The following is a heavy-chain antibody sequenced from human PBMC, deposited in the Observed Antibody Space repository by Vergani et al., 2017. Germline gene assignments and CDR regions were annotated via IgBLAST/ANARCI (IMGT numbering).Heavy chain of an antibody. J-gene: IGHJ3*02. D-gene: IGHD1-26*01. CDR1: GGSTNPSSSF. CDR2: INYSWST. V-gene: IGHV4-39*01. Sequence: QLQLQESGPGLVKPSETLSLICTVSGGSTNPSSSFWGWIRQSPGKGLESIGSINYSWSTYYHPSLKSRVTISVDTSKNQFFLKLSSVTAADTVVYYCATQGSYPGAFDIWGQGTMVTVSS. CDR3: ATQGSYPGAFDI.